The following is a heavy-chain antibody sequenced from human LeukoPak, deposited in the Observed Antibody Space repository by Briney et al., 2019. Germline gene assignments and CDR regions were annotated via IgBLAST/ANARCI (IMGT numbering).Heavy chain of an antibody. J-gene: IGHJ4*02. Sequence: GGSLRLSCAASGFTFSSYWMSWVRQAPGRGLEWVANIKPDGSEKNYGDSVKGRFTISRDNAKNSLFLQMNSLTAEDTAVYYCVRNWNLDSWGQGTLVTVSS. D-gene: IGHD1-1*01. CDR2: IKPDGSEK. CDR1: GFTFSSYW. CDR3: VRNWNLDS. V-gene: IGHV3-7*01.